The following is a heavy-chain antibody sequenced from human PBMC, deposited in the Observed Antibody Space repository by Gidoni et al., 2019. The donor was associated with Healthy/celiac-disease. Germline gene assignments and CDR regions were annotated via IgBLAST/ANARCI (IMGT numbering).Heavy chain of an antibody. CDR1: GFTVSSYA. V-gene: IGHV3-23*04. D-gene: IGHD6-19*01. CDR3: AKRRGDSSGFYYFDY. J-gene: IGHJ4*02. CDR2: ISGSGGST. Sequence: EVQLVESGGGLVQPGGSPRLSCAASGFTVSSYAMSWVRQAPGKGLEWVSAISGSGGSTYYADSVKGRFTISRDNSKNTLYLQMNSLRAEDTAVYYCAKRRGDSSGFYYFDYWGQGTLVTVSS.